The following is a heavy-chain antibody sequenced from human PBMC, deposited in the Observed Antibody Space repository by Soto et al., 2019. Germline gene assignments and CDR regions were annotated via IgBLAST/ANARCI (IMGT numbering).Heavy chain of an antibody. J-gene: IGHJ6*02. V-gene: IGHV1-18*04. Sequence: ASVKVSCKASGYTFTSYGISWVRQAPGQGLEWRGWISAYNGNTNYAQKLQGRVTMTTDTSTSTAYMELRSLRSDDTAVYYCARXTSVTTGDYYYYYGMDVWGQGTTVTVSS. CDR1: GYTFTSYG. D-gene: IGHD4-4*01. CDR2: ISAYNGNT. CDR3: ARXTSVTTGDYYYYYGMDV.